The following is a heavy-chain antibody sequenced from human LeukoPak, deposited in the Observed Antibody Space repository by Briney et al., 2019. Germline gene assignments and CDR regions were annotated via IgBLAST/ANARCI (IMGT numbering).Heavy chain of an antibody. V-gene: IGHV3-74*01. CDR1: GFTFSSYW. D-gene: IGHD3-10*01. J-gene: IGHJ5*02. Sequence: GGSLRLCCAASGFTFSSYWMHWGRQAPGKGLVWVSRINSDGSSTSYADSVKGRFTISRDNAKNTLYLQMNSLRAEDTAVYYCARDLGISWFDPWGQGTLVTVSS. CDR3: ARDLGISWFDP. CDR2: INSDGSST.